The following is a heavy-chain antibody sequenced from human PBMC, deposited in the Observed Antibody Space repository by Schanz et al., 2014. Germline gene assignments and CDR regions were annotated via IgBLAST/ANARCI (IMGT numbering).Heavy chain of an antibody. CDR2: IAGDGGGP. J-gene: IGHJ4*02. CDR3: ARGSGTFDS. Sequence: EVQMLESGGGLVQPGGSLRLSCVASGFTFRRYGMSWVRQAPGKGLEWVSVIAGDGGGPNYVDSVKGRFTISRDNSDNTLYLQMISLRAEDAAVYYCARGSGTFDSWGQGTLVTVSS. CDR1: GFTFRRYG. V-gene: IGHV3-23*01. D-gene: IGHD3-3*01.